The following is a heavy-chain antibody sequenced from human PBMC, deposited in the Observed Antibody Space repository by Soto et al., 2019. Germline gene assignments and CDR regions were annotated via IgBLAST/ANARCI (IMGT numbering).Heavy chain of an antibody. D-gene: IGHD1-26*01. Sequence: SETLSLTCAITGDSVSSNSAGWSWVRQSPSRGLEWLGRTYYRSKWYYEYAVSVRGRITINPDTSKNQYSLQLNSVTPEDTAVYFCARGEQYSGRIFDYWGQGTLVTVS. CDR2: TYYRSKWYY. V-gene: IGHV6-1*01. CDR1: GDSVSSNSAG. CDR3: ARGEQYSGRIFDY. J-gene: IGHJ4*01.